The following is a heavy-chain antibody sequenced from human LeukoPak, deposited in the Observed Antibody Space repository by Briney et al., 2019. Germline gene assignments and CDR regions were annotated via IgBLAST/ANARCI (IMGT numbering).Heavy chain of an antibody. Sequence: GGSLSLSYAPSGFTFSCYVISGVRQAPAKGGPGVSAIRGSGGSLYYAASVKGRFTISRDNSKNTLYLQMNSLSAEDTAVYYCAKEQKVSSSWYDYWGQGTLVTVSS. CDR3: AKEQKVSSSWYDY. D-gene: IGHD6-13*01. J-gene: IGHJ4*02. CDR2: IRGSGGSL. V-gene: IGHV3-23*01. CDR1: GFTFSCYV.